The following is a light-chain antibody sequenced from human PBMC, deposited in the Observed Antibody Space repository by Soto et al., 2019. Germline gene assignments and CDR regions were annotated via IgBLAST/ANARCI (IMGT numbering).Light chain of an antibody. CDR3: QQRSNT. CDR2: DAS. CDR1: QRVSSY. Sequence: EIVLTQSPATLSLSPGERATLSCRSSQRVSSYLAWYQQKPGQAPRLLIYDASNRATGIPARFSGSGSGTDFTLTISSLEPADFAVYYCQQRSNTFGQGTRLEIK. V-gene: IGKV3-11*01. J-gene: IGKJ5*01.